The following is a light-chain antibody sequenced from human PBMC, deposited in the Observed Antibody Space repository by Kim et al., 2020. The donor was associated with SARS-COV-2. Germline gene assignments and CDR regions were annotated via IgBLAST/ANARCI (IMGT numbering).Light chain of an antibody. CDR2: GKN. CDR1: SLRSYY. CDR3: NSRDSSGNHYV. J-gene: IGLJ1*01. Sequence: LGQTVRITCQGDSLRSYYASWYQKKPGQAPVLVIYGKNNRPSGIPDRFSGSSSGNTASLTITGAQAEDEADYYCNSRDSSGNHYVFGTGTKVTVL. V-gene: IGLV3-19*01.